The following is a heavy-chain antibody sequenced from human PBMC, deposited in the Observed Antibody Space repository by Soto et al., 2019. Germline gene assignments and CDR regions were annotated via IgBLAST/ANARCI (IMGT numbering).Heavy chain of an antibody. CDR2: IIPIFGTA. V-gene: IGHV1-69*06. CDR1: GGTFSSYA. D-gene: IGHD3-22*01. J-gene: IGHJ4*02. Sequence: SVKVSCKASGGTFSSYAISWVRQAPGQGLEWMGGIIPIFGTANYAQKFQGRVTITADKSTSTAYMELSSLRSEDTAVYYCASPDDGSSGYYSFRYWGQGTLVTVSS. CDR3: ASPDDGSSGYYSFRY.